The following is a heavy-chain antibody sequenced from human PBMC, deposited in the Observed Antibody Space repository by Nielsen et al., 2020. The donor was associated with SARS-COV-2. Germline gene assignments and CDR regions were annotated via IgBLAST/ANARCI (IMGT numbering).Heavy chain of an antibody. CDR1: GYTFTSYG. CDR2: ISAYNGNT. J-gene: IGHJ5*02. CDR3: ATVVVVAATPFDP. Sequence: ASVKVSCKASGYTFTSYGISWVRQAPGQGLEWMGWISAYNGNTNYAQKFQGRVTMTEDTSTDTAYMELSSLRSEDTAVYYCATVVVVAATPFDPWGQGTLVTVSS. V-gene: IGHV1-18*01. D-gene: IGHD2-15*01.